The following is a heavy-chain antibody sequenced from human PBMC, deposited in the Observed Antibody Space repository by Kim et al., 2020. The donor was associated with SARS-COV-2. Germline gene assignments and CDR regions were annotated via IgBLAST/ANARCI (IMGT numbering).Heavy chain of an antibody. Sequence: GGSLRLSCVASVFAFNNYWMTWVRQAPGKGLEWVGNINQDGSDKSYMASVKGRFTISRDNAKNSMYLQMDSLRADDTAVYFCGRLQLELRDLWPAATDY. V-gene: IGHV3-7*01. CDR1: VFAFNNYW. CDR2: INQDGSDK. J-gene: IGHJ4*01. D-gene: IGHD1-1*01. CDR3: GRLQLELRDLWPAATDY.